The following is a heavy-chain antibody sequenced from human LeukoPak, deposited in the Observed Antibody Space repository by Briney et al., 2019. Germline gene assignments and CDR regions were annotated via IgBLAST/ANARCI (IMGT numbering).Heavy chain of an antibody. CDR1: GFTFSSYA. J-gene: IGHJ4*02. CDR3: ARDGPNYDFWSGYSYYFDY. CDR2: ISYDGSNK. V-gene: IGHV3-30-3*01. Sequence: GGSLRLSCAASGFTFSSYAMHWVRQAPGKGLEWVAVISYDGSNKYYADSVKGRFTISRDNSKNTLYLQMNSLRAEDTAVYYCARDGPNYDFWSGYSYYFDYWGQGTLVTVSS. D-gene: IGHD3-3*01.